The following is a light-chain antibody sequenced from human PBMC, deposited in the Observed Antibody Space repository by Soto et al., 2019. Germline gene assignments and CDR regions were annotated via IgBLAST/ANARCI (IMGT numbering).Light chain of an antibody. J-gene: IGKJ1*01. CDR1: QSISSW. CDR2: KAS. CDR3: QQYNSYSWT. Sequence: DIQMTQYPSTLSASVGDRVTITCRASQSISSWLAWYQQKPGKAPKLLIYKASSLESGVPSRFSGSGSGTEFTLTISSLQPYDFATYYCQQYNSYSWTFGQGTKVDIK. V-gene: IGKV1-5*03.